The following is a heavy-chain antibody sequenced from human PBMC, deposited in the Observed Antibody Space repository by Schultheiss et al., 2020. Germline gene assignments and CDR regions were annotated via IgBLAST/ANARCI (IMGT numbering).Heavy chain of an antibody. Sequence: SETLSLTCAVYGGSFSSYYWSCIRQPPGQGLEWLGDIYYSGSTYYNPSLKSRVTISVDTSKNQFSLKLSSVTAADTAVYYCARARDDFWSGFYYYYYMDVWGKGTTVTVSS. CDR2: IYYSGST. CDR1: GGSFSSYY. CDR3: ARARDDFWSGFYYYYYMDV. J-gene: IGHJ6*03. V-gene: IGHV4-34*01. D-gene: IGHD3-3*01.